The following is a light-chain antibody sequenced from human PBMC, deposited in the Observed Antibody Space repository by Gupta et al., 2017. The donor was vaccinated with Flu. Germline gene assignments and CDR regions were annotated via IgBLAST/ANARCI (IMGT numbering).Light chain of an antibody. CDR2: EVK. Sequence: STKSCTGASSEIGNYDLVSWYQQYPGKAPKLLIYEVKRRPSGVSNRFSVSKSGNTASLSISGLQAEDEADYYCCSDADNNSRVFGSGTEVTV. CDR1: SSEIGNYDL. J-gene: IGLJ1*01. CDR3: CSDADNNSRV. V-gene: IGLV2-23*02.